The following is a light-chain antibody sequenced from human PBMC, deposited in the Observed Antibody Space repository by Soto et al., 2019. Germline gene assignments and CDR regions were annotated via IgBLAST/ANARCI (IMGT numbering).Light chain of an antibody. J-gene: IGKJ4*01. Sequence: DIQMTHSPSSLSASVGDSFTITCRASQSVRNYLNWYHHKPGKAPKLLIYGASRLQTGVPSRFSGSGSGTEFTLTISSLQSEDFAVYYCQQYNNWPLTFGGGTKVDI. CDR2: GAS. V-gene: IGKV1-39*01. CDR3: QQYNNWPLT. CDR1: QSVRNY.